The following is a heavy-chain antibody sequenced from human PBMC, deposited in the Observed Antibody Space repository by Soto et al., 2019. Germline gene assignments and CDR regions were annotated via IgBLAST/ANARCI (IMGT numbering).Heavy chain of an antibody. CDR2: ISSGSTTI. CDR3: ARVMRGRYCSCGSCYEDYYYYYMDV. V-gene: IGHV3-48*01. Sequence: GGSLRLSCAASGFTFSTYVMNWVRQAPGKGLEWVSYISSGSTTIYYADSVKGRFTISRDNAKNSLYLQMNSLRAEDTAVYYCARVMRGRYCSCGSCYEDYYYYYMDVRGKGTTVTVS. J-gene: IGHJ6*03. CDR1: GFTFSTYV. D-gene: IGHD2-15*01.